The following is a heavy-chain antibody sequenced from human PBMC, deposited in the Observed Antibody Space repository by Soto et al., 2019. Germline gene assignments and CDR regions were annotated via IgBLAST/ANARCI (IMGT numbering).Heavy chain of an antibody. CDR1: GYTFTSYY. J-gene: IGHJ6*02. V-gene: IGHV1-46*01. Sequence: ASVKVSCKASGYTFTSYYMHWVRQAPGQGLEWMGIINPSGGSTSYAQKFQGRVTMTRDTSTSTVYVELSSLRSEDTAVYYCARDRPSIAALTAGYGMDVWGQGTTVTVSS. CDR2: INPSGGST. D-gene: IGHD6-6*01. CDR3: ARDRPSIAALTAGYGMDV.